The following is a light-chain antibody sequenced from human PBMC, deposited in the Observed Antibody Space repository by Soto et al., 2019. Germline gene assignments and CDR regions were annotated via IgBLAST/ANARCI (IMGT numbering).Light chain of an antibody. V-gene: IGKV1-27*01. Sequence: DIQMTQSPSTLSASVGDRVTITCRASQDISNYLAWYQQKPGKIPKLLIYTASSLQSGVPSRFSGSGSGTDFTLTISRLQPEDVATYYCQEYKNAPLTFGGGTKVDSK. CDR1: QDISNY. CDR2: TAS. J-gene: IGKJ4*01. CDR3: QEYKNAPLT.